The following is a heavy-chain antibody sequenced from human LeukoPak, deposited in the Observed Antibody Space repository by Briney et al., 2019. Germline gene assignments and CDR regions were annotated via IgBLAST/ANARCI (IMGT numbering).Heavy chain of an antibody. J-gene: IGHJ4*02. V-gene: IGHV3-23*01. CDR3: AKDRGASDVDYFDC. CDR1: GFTFSNHA. CDR2: ISGGAGRT. D-gene: IGHD3-16*01. Sequence: GGSLRLSCEASGFTFSNHAMSWVRQAPGKGLEWVSSISGGAGRTYYADSLKGRFTISRDNSKDTLYLQMDSLRAEDTAVYYCAKDRGASDVDYFDCWGQGTLVTVSS.